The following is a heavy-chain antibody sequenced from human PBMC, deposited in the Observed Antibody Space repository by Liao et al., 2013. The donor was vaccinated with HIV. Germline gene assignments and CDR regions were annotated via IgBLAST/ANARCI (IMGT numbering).Heavy chain of an antibody. Sequence: QVQLQESGPGLVKPAETLSLTCTVSGGSITTYYWNWVRQPAGKGLEWIGRIYTSGSTTYNPSLRSRVTMSVDTSKNQFSLKLSSVTAADTAVYYCARAVPSKGGSGFCGVRPWGQGTLVTVSS. CDR1: GGSITTYY. J-gene: IGHJ5*02. CDR2: IYTSGST. V-gene: IGHV4-4*07. D-gene: IGHD2-21*01. CDR3: ARAVPSKGGSGFCGVRP.